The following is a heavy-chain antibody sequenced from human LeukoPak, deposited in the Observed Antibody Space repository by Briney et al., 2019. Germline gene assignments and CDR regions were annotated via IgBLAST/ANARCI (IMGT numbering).Heavy chain of an antibody. J-gene: IGHJ4*02. D-gene: IGHD5-12*01. CDR2: INVYNGYT. V-gene: IGHV1-18*01. CDR1: GYTFTSYG. Sequence: GASVKVSCKASGYTFTSYGIIWVRQAPGQGLEWMGWINVYNGYTNYAQKLQGRVTMTTDTSTSTAYMELRSLRSDDTAVYYCARDRWGYTEFDYWGQGTLVTVSS. CDR3: ARDRWGYTEFDY.